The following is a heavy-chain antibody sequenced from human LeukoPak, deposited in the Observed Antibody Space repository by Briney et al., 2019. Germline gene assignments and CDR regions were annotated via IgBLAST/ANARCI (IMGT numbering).Heavy chain of an antibody. D-gene: IGHD3-22*01. CDR1: GGSISSYY. Sequence: SSETLSLTCTVSGGSISSYYWSWIRQPPGKGLEWIGYIYYSGSTNYNPPLKSRVTISVDTSKNQFSLKLSSVTAADTAVYYCARVGYYYDSSGYYPGHAFDIWGQGTMVTVSS. J-gene: IGHJ3*02. V-gene: IGHV4-59*01. CDR3: ARVGYYYDSSGYYPGHAFDI. CDR2: IYYSGST.